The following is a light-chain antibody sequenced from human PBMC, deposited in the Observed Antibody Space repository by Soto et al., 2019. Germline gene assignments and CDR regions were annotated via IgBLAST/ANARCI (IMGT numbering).Light chain of an antibody. CDR3: QQYGSLPRT. CDR2: GAS. CDR1: QSVSRSY. Sequence: EIVLTQSAGTLSLSPGERATLSCRASQSVSRSYLAWYQQKPGQAPRLLIYGASSRATGIPDRFSGSGSGTDFTLTISRREPEDFAVYYCQQYGSLPRTFGQGTKVEIK. V-gene: IGKV3-20*01. J-gene: IGKJ1*01.